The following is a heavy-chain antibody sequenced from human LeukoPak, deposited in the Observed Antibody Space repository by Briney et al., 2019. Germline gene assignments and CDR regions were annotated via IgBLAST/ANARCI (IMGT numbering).Heavy chain of an antibody. D-gene: IGHD5-12*01. V-gene: IGHV3-21*01. CDR2: ISCSSCYI. CDR3: ARGPSPTNFDY. CDR1: GFTFSSYS. J-gene: IGHJ4*02. Sequence: GGSLGLSCAASGFTFSSYSMNWVRQASGKGLEWVSSISCSSCYIYYADSAKGRFTISRANAKNSLYLQMNSLSVEDTAVYYCARGPSPTNFDYWGQGTLVTVSS.